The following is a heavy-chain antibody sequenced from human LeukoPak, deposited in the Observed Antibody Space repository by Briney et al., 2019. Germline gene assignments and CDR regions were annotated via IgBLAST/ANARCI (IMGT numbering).Heavy chain of an antibody. CDR3: ARGDILTAVGY. J-gene: IGHJ4*02. CDR1: GGSISSGGYY. Sequence: IPSETLSLTCTVSGGSISSGGYYWSWIRQPPGKGLEWIGYIYHSGSTYYNPSLKSRVTISVDRSKNQFSLKLSSVTAADTAVYYCARGDILTAVGYWGQGTLVTVSS. CDR2: IYHSGST. D-gene: IGHD3-9*01. V-gene: IGHV4-30-2*01.